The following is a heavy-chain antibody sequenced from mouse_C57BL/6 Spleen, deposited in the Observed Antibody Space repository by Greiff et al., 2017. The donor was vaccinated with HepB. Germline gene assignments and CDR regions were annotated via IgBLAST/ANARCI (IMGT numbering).Heavy chain of an antibody. D-gene: IGHD1-1*01. V-gene: IGHV1-26*01. CDR2: INPNNGGT. CDR1: GYTFTDYY. Sequence: EVQLQQSGPELVKPGASVKISCKASGYTFTDYYMNWVKQSHGKSLEWIGDINPNNGGTSYNQKFKGKATLTVDKSSSTAYMELRSLTSEDSAVYYCALLREYYFDYWGQGTTLTVSS. J-gene: IGHJ2*01. CDR3: ALLREYYFDY.